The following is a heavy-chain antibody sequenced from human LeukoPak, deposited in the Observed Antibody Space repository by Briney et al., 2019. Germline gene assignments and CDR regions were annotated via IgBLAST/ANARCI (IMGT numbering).Heavy chain of an antibody. CDR3: ARVSEEYCSSTSCYDLAY. CDR2: ISYDGSNK. CDR1: GFTFSSYA. D-gene: IGHD2-2*01. V-gene: IGHV3-30*04. J-gene: IGHJ4*02. Sequence: PGRSLRLSCAASGFTFSSYAMHWVRQAPGKGLEWVAVISYDGSNKYYADSVKGRFTISRDNSKNTLYLQMNSLRAEDTAVYYCARVSEEYCSSTSCYDLAYWGQGTLVTVSS.